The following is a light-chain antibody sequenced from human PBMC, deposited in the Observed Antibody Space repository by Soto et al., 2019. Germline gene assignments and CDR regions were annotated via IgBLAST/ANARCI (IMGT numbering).Light chain of an antibody. V-gene: IGKV3-11*01. CDR3: QQRGTWPPLT. J-gene: IGKJ4*01. CDR2: DAS. CDR1: QSVNY. Sequence: EIVLTQSPATLSLSPGERATLSCRASQSVNYLAWYQQKPGQSPRLLMYDASNRATGIPARFSGTGSGTDFTLAISSLEPEDFAVYFCQQRGTWPPLTFGGGTRVEIK.